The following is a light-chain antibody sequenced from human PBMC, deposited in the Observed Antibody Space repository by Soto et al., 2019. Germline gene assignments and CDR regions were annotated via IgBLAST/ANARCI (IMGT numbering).Light chain of an antibody. Sequence: QSVLTQPPSASGTPGQRVTISCSGSSSNIGSNTVNWYQQLPGTAPKLLIYRNNQRPSGVPDRFSGSKSGTSASLAISGLQSEDEADYYCAAWDESLNGVLFGGGTKLTVL. J-gene: IGLJ2*01. CDR3: AAWDESLNGVL. V-gene: IGLV1-44*01. CDR1: SSNIGSNT. CDR2: RNN.